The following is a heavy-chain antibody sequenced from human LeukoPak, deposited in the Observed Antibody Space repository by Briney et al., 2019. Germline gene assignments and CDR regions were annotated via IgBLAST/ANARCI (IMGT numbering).Heavy chain of an antibody. D-gene: IGHD3-22*01. CDR3: AKECYDRSGYCFDY. CDR2: IYYSGST. V-gene: IGHV4-59*01. CDR1: DSTFSRSW. Sequence: GSLRLSCVVSDSTFSRSWMSWIRQPPGKGLEWIGYIYYSGSTNYNPSLKSRVTISVDTSKNQFSLKLSSVTAADTAVYYCAKECYDRSGYCFDYWGQGTLVTVSS. J-gene: IGHJ4*02.